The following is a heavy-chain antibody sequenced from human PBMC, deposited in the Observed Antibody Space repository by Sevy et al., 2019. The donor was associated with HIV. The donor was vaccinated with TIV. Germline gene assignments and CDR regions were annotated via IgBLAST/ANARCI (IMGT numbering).Heavy chain of an antibody. Sequence: GGSLRLSCAASGFTFSSHWMSWVRQAPGKGLEWVANIRQDGSDKDYVDSVKGRFIISRDNAKNSLSLQMNSLRAEDTAVYYCARDTGGIGIDVWGQGTTVTVSS. D-gene: IGHD6-13*01. CDR2: IRQDGSDK. J-gene: IGHJ6*02. CDR3: ARDTGGIGIDV. CDR1: GFTFSSHW. V-gene: IGHV3-7*01.